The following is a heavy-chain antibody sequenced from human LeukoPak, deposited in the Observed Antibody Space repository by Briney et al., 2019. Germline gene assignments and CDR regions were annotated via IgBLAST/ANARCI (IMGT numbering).Heavy chain of an antibody. D-gene: IGHD6-19*01. CDR2: IYYSGST. V-gene: IGHV4-39*01. CDR3: ARYKRVAVAGTGFDY. CDR1: GGSISSSSYY. J-gene: IGHJ4*02. Sequence: SETLSLTCTVSGGSISSSSYYWGWIRQPPGKGLERIGSIYYSGSTYYNPSLKSRVTISVDTSKNQFSLKLSSVTAADTAVYYCARYKRVAVAGTGFDYWGQGTLVTVSS.